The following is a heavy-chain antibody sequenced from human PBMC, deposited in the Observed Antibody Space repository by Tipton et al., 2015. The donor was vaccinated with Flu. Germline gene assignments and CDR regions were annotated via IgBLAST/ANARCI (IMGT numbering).Heavy chain of an antibody. V-gene: IGHV3-9*01. CDR3: AKDRDSGSYYFYAMDV. CDR1: GFTFDDYA. J-gene: IGHJ6*02. CDR2: ISWNSGNI. Sequence: SLRLSCEASGFTFDDYAMHWVRQAPGKGLEWVSGISWNSGNIGYADSVKGRFTISRDNARASLYLQMNSLSPEDTAVHYCAKDRDSGSYYFYAMDVGGQGTTVIVSS. D-gene: IGHD1-26*01.